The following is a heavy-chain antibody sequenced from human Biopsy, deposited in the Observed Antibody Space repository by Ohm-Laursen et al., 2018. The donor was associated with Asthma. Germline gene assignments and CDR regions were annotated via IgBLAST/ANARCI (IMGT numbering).Heavy chain of an antibody. CDR3: AKDKGGPRIGVAGTFDH. CDR1: GFTFSSYV. V-gene: IGHV3-23*01. Sequence: SLRLSCSASGFTFSSYVMNWVRQAPGKALEWVSAITGGNDNTYYADSVKARFTIPRDNSKNTVYLQMNSLTGEYPAVYYCAKDKGGPRIGVAGTFDHWGQGTLVTVSS. CDR2: ITGGNDNT. J-gene: IGHJ4*02. D-gene: IGHD6-13*01.